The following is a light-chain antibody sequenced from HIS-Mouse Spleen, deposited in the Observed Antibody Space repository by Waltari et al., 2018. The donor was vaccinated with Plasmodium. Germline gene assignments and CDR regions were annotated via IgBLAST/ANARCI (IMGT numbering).Light chain of an antibody. J-gene: IGLJ3*02. CDR3: YSTDSSGNHRV. CDR2: EDS. CDR1: ALPKKY. V-gene: IGLV3-10*01. Sequence: SYELTQPPSVSVSPGQTARITCSGDALPKKYDYWYQQKSGQAPVLVIDEDSKPPSGIPGGFSGSSSGTIATLTIGGAQVEDEADYYCYSTDSSGNHRVFGGGTKLTVL.